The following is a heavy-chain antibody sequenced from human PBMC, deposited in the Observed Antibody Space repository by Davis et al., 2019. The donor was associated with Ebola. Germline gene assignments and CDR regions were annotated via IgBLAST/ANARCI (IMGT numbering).Heavy chain of an antibody. Sequence: PGGSLRLSCAASGFTFSSYSMNWVRQAPGKGLEWVSSISSSSSYIYYADSVKGRFTISRDNAKNSLYLQMNSLRAEDTAVYYCARDWKYYGSGSWLYYGMDVWGQGTTVTVSS. CDR2: ISSSSSYI. V-gene: IGHV3-21*01. CDR3: ARDWKYYGSGSWLYYGMDV. CDR1: GFTFSSYS. J-gene: IGHJ6*02. D-gene: IGHD3-10*01.